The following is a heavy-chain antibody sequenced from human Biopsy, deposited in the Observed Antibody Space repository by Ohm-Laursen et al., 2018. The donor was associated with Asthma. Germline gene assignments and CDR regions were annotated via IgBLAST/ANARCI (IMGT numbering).Heavy chain of an antibody. CDR3: ARAVSSSSYWYFDL. CDR2: IYYSGRT. Sequence: GTLSLTCIVSGDAMSTSGSYWGWIRQSPGKGLEWIGSIYYSGRTYYNPSLESRVTISADTSKNHFSLKVTPVTAADTAVYYCARAVSSSSYWYFDLWGRGDLVTVSS. D-gene: IGHD6-6*01. J-gene: IGHJ2*01. V-gene: IGHV4-39*02. CDR1: GDAMSTSGSY.